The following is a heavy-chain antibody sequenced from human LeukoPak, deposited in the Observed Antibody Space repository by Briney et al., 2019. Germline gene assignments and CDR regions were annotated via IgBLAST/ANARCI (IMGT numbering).Heavy chain of an antibody. V-gene: IGHV3-30*04. CDR3: VRDRDSTGYYDY. J-gene: IGHJ4*02. CDR1: GFTFSSYA. Sequence: AGGSLRLSCAASGFTFSSYAMHWVRQAPGKGLEWVAVISYDGSNKYYADSVKGRFTISRDNSKNTLYLQTNSLRAEDTALYYCVRDRDSTGYYDYWGQGTLVTVSS. CDR2: ISYDGSNK. D-gene: IGHD3-22*01.